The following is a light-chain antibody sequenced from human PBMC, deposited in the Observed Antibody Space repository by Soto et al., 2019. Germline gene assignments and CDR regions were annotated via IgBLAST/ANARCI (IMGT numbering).Light chain of an antibody. J-gene: IGLJ1*01. CDR1: SSDVGSYNL. CDR3: CSYAGSSTFPYV. V-gene: IGLV2-23*03. Sequence: QSVLTQPASVSGAPGQSITISCTGTSSDVGSYNLVSWYQQHPGKAPKLMIYEGSKRPSGVSNRFSGSKPGNTASLTISGLQAEDEADYYCCSYAGSSTFPYVFGTGTKVTVL. CDR2: EGS.